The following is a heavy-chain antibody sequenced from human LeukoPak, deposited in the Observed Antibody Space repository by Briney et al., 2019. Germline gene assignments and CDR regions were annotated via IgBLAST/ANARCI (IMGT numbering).Heavy chain of an antibody. Sequence: GGSLRLSCAASGFTLSHYFMHWVRQAPDKGLEWVAVISCDGSQTFYVDSVKGRFTISRDNSKKTLYLQMNSLRAEGRAFYFCARGRLDTILYPGDFDIWGQGTLVTVSS. J-gene: IGHJ3*02. CDR1: GFTLSHYF. CDR2: ISCDGSQT. CDR3: ARGRLDTILYPGDFDI. D-gene: IGHD2-21*01. V-gene: IGHV3-30-3*01.